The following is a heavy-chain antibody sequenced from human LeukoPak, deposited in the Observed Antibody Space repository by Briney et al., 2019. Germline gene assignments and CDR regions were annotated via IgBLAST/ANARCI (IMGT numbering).Heavy chain of an antibody. V-gene: IGHV4-59*08. CDR1: GGSISSFY. J-gene: IGHJ6*02. CDR3: AASYYYYGMDV. Sequence: PSETLSLTCTVSGGSISSFYWSWVRQPPGKGLEWIGYIHYSGRTNYNPSLKSRVTISVDTSKNQFSLKLSSVTAADTAVYYCAASYYYYGMDVWGQGTTVTVSS. CDR2: IHYSGRT.